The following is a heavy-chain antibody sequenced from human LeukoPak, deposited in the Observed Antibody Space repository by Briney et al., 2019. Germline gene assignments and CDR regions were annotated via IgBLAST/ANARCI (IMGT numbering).Heavy chain of an antibody. CDR2: MNPNTGDT. Sequence: GAPVKVSCKTSGYTFTTYDINWVRQATGQGLEWMGWMNPNTGDTGYAQKFQGRVTLTRNTSISTAYMELSSLRSEDTAVYYCARDPYYGSGRYRYGMDVWGKGTTVTVSS. CDR1: GYTFTTYD. D-gene: IGHD3-10*01. CDR3: ARDPYYGSGRYRYGMDV. J-gene: IGHJ6*04. V-gene: IGHV1-8*01.